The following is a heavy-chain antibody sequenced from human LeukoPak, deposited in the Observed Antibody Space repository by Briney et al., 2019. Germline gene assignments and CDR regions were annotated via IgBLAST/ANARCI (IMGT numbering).Heavy chain of an antibody. CDR2: MNPYNGDR. D-gene: IGHD2-21*02. V-gene: IGHV1-8*03. Sequence: ASVKVSCKTSGYSFTSYHINWMRQASGQGLEWLGWMNPYNGDRGYAQRFQGTLSITSDTSISTAYMKLGSLKSDDTAVYFCARTTSLTASGYDCWGQGTLVTVSS. CDR3: ARTTSLTASGYDC. J-gene: IGHJ4*02. CDR1: GYSFTSYH.